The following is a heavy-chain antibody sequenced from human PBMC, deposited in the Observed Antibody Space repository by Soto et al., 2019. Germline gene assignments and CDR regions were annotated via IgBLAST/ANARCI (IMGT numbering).Heavy chain of an antibody. CDR2: IIPIFGTA. CDR1: GGTFSSYA. CDR3: ARQLVVVAANNWFDP. Sequence: QVQLVQSGAEVKKPGSSVKVSCKASGGTFSSYAISWVRQAPGQGLEWMGGIIPIFGTANYEKKFHGRVTSTADESTSTAYMELSSLRSEDTAVYYCARQLVVVAANNWFDPWGQGTLVTVSS. D-gene: IGHD2-15*01. J-gene: IGHJ5*02. V-gene: IGHV1-69*01.